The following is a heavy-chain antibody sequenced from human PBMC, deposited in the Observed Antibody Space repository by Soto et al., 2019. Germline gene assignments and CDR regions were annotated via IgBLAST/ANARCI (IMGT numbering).Heavy chain of an antibody. CDR2: ISYDGSNK. V-gene: IGHV3-30*18. CDR3: AKDEFLGMTTDFDY. D-gene: IGHD4-17*01. CDR1: GFTFSSYG. Sequence: GGSLRLSCAASGFTFSSYGMHWVRQAPGKGLEWVAVISYDGSNKYYADSVKGRFTISRDNSKNTLYLQMNSLRAEDTAVYYCAKDEFLGMTTDFDYWGQGTLVTVSS. J-gene: IGHJ4*02.